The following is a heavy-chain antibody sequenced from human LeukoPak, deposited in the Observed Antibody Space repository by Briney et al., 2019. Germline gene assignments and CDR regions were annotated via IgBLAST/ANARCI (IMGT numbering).Heavy chain of an antibody. CDR1: GFSLSSYW. CDR3: ARYYSCGCYDY. D-gene: IGHD6-19*01. V-gene: IGHV3-7*03. CDR2: IKQDGREK. Sequence: RGSLRLSRAASGFSLSSYWMSWVCQAPAKGREWVGNIKQDGREKYYVHYAKGRFTISRDNAKNALYLQMNSLRAEETGVYYCARYYSCGCYDYWGQGTLVTVSS. J-gene: IGHJ4*02.